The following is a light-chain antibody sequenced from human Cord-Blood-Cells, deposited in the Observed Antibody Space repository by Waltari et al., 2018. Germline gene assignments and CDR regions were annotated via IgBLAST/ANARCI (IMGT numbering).Light chain of an antibody. CDR3: QSYDSSNHWV. V-gene: IGLV6-57*02. J-gene: IGLJ3*02. Sequence: NFMLTQPHPVSESPGKTVPISCTGSSGSIASNYVQWYQQRPGRAPTTVIYEDNQRPSGVPGRFSGSSDSSSNSASLTISGLKTEDEADYYCQSYDSSNHWVFGGGTKLTVL. CDR1: SGSIASNY. CDR2: EDN.